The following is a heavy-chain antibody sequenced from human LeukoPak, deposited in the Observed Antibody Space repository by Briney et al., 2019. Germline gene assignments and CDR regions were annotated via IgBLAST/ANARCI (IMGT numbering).Heavy chain of an antibody. CDR1: GFTFR. CDR3: ATGVLRVLGEVTPDFDY. J-gene: IGHJ4*02. Sequence: GGSLRLSCAASGFTFRMSWVRQAPGKGLEWVANIKQDGRDKYYVDSVKGRFTISRDNAKNPLYLQMNSLRAEDTAVYYCATGVLRVLGEVTPDFDYWGQGTLVTVSS. D-gene: IGHD3-3*01. CDR2: IKQDGRDK. V-gene: IGHV3-7*03.